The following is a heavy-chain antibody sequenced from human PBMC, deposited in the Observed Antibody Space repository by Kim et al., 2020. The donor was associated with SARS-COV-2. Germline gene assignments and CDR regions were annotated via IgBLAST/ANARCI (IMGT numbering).Heavy chain of an antibody. CDR1: GYTFTSYA. V-gene: IGHV1-3*01. J-gene: IGHJ3*02. CDR3: ARVGDIVVVVAAGHRNHDAFDI. D-gene: IGHD2-15*01. Sequence: ASVKVSCKASGYTFTSYAMHWVRQAPGQRLEWMGWINAGNGNTKYSQKFQGRVTITRDTSASTAYMELSSLRSEDTAVYYCARVGDIVVVVAAGHRNHDAFDIWGQGTMVTVSS. CDR2: INAGNGNT.